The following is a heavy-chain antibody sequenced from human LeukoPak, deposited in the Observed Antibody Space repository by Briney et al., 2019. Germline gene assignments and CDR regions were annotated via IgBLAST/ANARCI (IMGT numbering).Heavy chain of an antibody. CDR2: IYYSGST. V-gene: IGHV4-39*07. J-gene: IGHJ6*03. CDR1: GGSISSNNYY. Sequence: SETLSLTCTVSGGSISSNNYYWGWIRQPPGKGLEWIGNIYYSGSTYYNSSLKSRVTISVDTSKNQFSLKLSSVTAADTAVYYCARVDTAMVTGADYMDVWGKGTTVTVSS. CDR3: ARVDTAMVTGADYMDV. D-gene: IGHD5-18*01.